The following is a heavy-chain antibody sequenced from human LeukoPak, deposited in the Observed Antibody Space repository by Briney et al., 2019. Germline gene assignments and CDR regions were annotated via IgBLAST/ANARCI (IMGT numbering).Heavy chain of an antibody. CDR2: ISFDGSNK. J-gene: IGHJ4*02. Sequence: GGPLRLSCAASGFTFSAYGMHWVRQAPGKGLEWVAVISFDGSNKYYTDSVKGRFTVSRDNSENTLHLQMNSLRAEDTAVYYCARGNILTGYAKVYFDYWGQGTLVTVSS. CDR3: ARGNILTGYAKVYFDY. D-gene: IGHD3-9*01. CDR1: GFTFSAYG. V-gene: IGHV3-30*03.